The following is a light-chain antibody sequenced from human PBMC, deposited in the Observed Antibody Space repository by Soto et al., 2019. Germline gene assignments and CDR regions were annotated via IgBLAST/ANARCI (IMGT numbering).Light chain of an antibody. CDR3: QQRSDWPPWT. V-gene: IGKV3-11*01. Sequence: EIVLTQSPATLSLSPGERATLSCRASQSVSRYLAWYQQKPGQAPRLLIYDASDGATGIPARFSGSGSGTDFTLTISSLEPEDSAVYYCQQRSDWPPWTFGQGTRVEIK. CDR2: DAS. CDR1: QSVSRY. J-gene: IGKJ1*01.